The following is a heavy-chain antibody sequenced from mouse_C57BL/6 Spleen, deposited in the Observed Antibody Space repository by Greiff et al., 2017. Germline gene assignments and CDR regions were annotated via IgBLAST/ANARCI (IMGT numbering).Heavy chain of an antibody. CDR1: GYSITSGYY. CDR3: ARERDGSEDWYFDV. CDR2: ISYDGSN. V-gene: IGHV3-6*01. J-gene: IGHJ1*03. D-gene: IGHD1-1*01. Sequence: EVQLQQSGPGLVKPSQSLSLTCSVSGYSITSGYYWNWIRQFPGNKLEWMGYISYDGSNNYNPSLKNRISITPDTSTNHFCLKLNSVPTEDTATYYWARERDGSEDWYFDVWGTGTTVTVSS.